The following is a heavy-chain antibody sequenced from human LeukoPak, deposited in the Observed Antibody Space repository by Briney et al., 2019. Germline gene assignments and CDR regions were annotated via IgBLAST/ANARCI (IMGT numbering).Heavy chain of an antibody. D-gene: IGHD2-2*01. CDR3: ARGGGPSAFDI. CDR1: GGSISSYY. J-gene: IGHJ3*02. Sequence: PAETLSLTCTVSGGSISSYYGSWIRQPPGKGLEWIGYIYYSGSTNYNPSLKSRVTISVDTSKNQFSLKLSSVTAADTAVYYCARGGGPSAFDIWGQGTMVTVSS. V-gene: IGHV4-59*01. CDR2: IYYSGST.